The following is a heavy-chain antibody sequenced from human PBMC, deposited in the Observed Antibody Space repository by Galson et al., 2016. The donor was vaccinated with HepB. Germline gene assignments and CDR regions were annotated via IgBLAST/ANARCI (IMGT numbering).Heavy chain of an antibody. J-gene: IGHJ5*02. D-gene: IGHD2-21*02. Sequence: SETLSLTCGVYGGSFSGDSWTWIRQPPGKGLEWIGEINQSGGSKYNPSLKSRVTISLDTSTNQFSLRLSAVTAADTAVYYCANIVTSMRWDWFDPWGQGTLVTVSS. CDR1: GGSFSGDS. CDR3: ANIVTSMRWDWFDP. CDR2: INQSGGS. V-gene: IGHV4-34*01.